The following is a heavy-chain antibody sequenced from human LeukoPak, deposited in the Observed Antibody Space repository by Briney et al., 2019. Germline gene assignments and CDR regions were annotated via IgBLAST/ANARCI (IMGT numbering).Heavy chain of an antibody. V-gene: IGHV3-48*02. J-gene: IGHJ4*02. D-gene: IGHD3-22*01. CDR3: ARDLNLYDSSGYYPR. CDR1: GFPFSSYS. CDR2: ISSSSGTI. Sequence: GSLRLSCAASGFPFSSYSMNWVRQAPGKGLEWVSYISSSSGTIYYADSVKGRFTISRDNAENSLYLQMNSLRDEDTAVYYCARDLNLYDSSGYYPRWGQGTLVTVSS.